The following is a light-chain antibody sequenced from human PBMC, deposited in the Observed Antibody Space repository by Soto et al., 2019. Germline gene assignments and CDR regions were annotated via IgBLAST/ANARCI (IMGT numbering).Light chain of an antibody. Sequence: EIVMTQSPATLSVSPGERATLSCRASQSVSSKLAWYQQKPGQTPRLLIYGASTRATGIPTRFSGSGSGTEFTLTISSLQSGDFAVYYCQQYHNWPPGTFGQGTKVEIK. J-gene: IGKJ1*01. CDR2: GAS. CDR1: QSVSSK. CDR3: QQYHNWPPGT. V-gene: IGKV3-15*01.